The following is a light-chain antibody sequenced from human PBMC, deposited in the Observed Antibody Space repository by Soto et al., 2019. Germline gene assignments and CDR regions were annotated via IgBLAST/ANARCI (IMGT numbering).Light chain of an antibody. J-gene: IGKJ4*01. CDR2: GAS. V-gene: IGKV3-20*01. CDR1: QSVSSSY. CDR3: QQYGSSPLG. Sequence: EIVLTQSPGTLSLSPGERATLSCRASQSVSSSYLAWYQQKPGQAPRLLIYGASTRATGSPDRFSGSGSGTDFTLTISRLEPEDFAVYYCQQYGSSPLGFGGGTKGEIK.